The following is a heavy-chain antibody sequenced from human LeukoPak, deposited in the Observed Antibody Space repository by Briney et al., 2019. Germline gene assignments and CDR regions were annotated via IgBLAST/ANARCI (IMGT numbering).Heavy chain of an antibody. CDR1: GFSLSTFGES. J-gene: IGHJ5*02. V-gene: IGHV2-5*02. Sequence: SSPTLVNPTQTHTLTCTFSGFSLSTFGESVGWIRQTPGKALEWLTVVYWDDDKRYSPSLKNRLTITKDTSKNQDVLTMANMDPVDTATYYCAHFRNNWFDPWGQGIVVTVSS. CDR2: VYWDDDK. CDR3: AHFRNNWFDP.